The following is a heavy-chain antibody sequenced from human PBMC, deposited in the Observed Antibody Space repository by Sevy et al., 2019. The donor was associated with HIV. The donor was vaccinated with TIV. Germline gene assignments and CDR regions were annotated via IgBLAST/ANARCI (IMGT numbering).Heavy chain of an antibody. CDR1: GFTFSSFS. J-gene: IGHJ1*01. Sequence: GESLKISCAASGFTFSSFSMSWVRQAPGKGLEWVSSIASSSPYIYYADSVKGRFTTSRDNAKNSLYLQMNSLRAEDTAVYYCAIGTLLGLVPFQHWGQGTLVTVSS. V-gene: IGHV3-21*01. D-gene: IGHD6-19*01. CDR3: AIGTLLGLVPFQH. CDR2: IASSSPYI.